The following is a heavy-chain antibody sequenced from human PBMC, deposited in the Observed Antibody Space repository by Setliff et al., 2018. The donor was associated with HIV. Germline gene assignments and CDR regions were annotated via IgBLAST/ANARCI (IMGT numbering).Heavy chain of an antibody. V-gene: IGHV4-39*01. CDR2: IYYTGTT. CDR1: GGSISSYY. D-gene: IGHD3-22*01. Sequence: PSETLSLTCTVSGGSISSYYWGWIRQPPGKGLEWIGTIYYTGTTYYNPSLQSRVTLSVDTSKNQFSLKLSSVTAADTAFYYCAKPYYDISGYYFYYFDYWGQGTLVTVSS. J-gene: IGHJ4*02. CDR3: AKPYYDISGYYFYYFDY.